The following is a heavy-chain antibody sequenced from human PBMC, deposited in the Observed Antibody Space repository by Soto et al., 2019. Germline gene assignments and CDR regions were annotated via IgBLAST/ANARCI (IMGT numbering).Heavy chain of an antibody. Sequence: LRLSCAASGFTFSSYAMSWVRQAPGKGLEWVSAISGSGGSTYYADSVKGRFTISRDNSKNTLYLQMNSLRAEDTAVYYCAKGYSSGWYVYYYYGMDVWGQGTLVT. J-gene: IGHJ6*02. V-gene: IGHV3-23*01. CDR1: GFTFSSYA. D-gene: IGHD6-19*01. CDR2: ISGSGGST. CDR3: AKGYSSGWYVYYYYGMDV.